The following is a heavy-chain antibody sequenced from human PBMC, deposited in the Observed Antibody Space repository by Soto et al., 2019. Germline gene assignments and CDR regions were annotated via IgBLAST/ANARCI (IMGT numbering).Heavy chain of an antibody. V-gene: IGHV4-31*03. CDR2: IYYSGST. CDR3: AVSCVLAAAGPFDY. J-gene: IGHJ4*02. D-gene: IGHD6-13*01. Sequence: QVQLQESGPGLVKPSQTLSLTCTVSGGSISSGGYYWSWIRQHPGKGLEWIGYIYYSGSTYCNPTLTSRFTISVDTSNTRFSLKPRAVTAADTAVYSCAVSCVLAAAGPFDYWGQGILVTVSS. CDR1: GGSISSGGYY.